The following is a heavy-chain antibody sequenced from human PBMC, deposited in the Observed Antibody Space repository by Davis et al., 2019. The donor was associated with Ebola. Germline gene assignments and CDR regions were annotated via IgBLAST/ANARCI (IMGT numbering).Heavy chain of an antibody. CDR1: GITVSINY. D-gene: IGHD3-3*01. CDR3: AKSGLSFGVVKYHYGMDV. Sequence: PGGSLRLSCAASGITVSINYMSWVRQAPGKGLEWVSVIFSGGNTYYADSVKGRFIISRDNPKNTLYLQMNSLRAEDTAVYYCAKSGLSFGVVKYHYGMDVWGKGTTVTVSS. J-gene: IGHJ6*04. V-gene: IGHV3-66*01. CDR2: IFSGGNT.